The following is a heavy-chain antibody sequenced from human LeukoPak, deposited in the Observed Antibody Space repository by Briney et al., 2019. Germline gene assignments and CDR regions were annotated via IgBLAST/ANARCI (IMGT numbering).Heavy chain of an antibody. CDR1: GGSISSYY. D-gene: IGHD6-13*01. Sequence: SETLSLTCTVSGGSISSYYWSWIRQPPGKGLEWIGYIYTSGSTNYNPSLKSRVTISVDTSKNQFSLKLSSVTAADTAVYYCARLHSSPVRQYYMDVWGKGTTVTVSS. CDR3: ARLHSSPVRQYYMDV. V-gene: IGHV4-4*09. CDR2: IYTSGST. J-gene: IGHJ6*03.